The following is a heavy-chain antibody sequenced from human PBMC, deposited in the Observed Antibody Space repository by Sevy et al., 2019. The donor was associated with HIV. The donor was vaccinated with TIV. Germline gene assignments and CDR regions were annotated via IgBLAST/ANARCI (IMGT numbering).Heavy chain of an antibody. Sequence: SETLSLTSTVSGGSISTYYWSWIRQPPGKRLEWIGYVYYSGSTKYNPSLKSRVTISVDTSKNQFSLKLSSVTAADTAVYYCARETDYYYYMDVWGKGTTVTVSS. CDR3: ARETDYYYYMDV. J-gene: IGHJ6*03. V-gene: IGHV4-59*01. D-gene: IGHD2-21*02. CDR1: GGSISTYY. CDR2: VYYSGST.